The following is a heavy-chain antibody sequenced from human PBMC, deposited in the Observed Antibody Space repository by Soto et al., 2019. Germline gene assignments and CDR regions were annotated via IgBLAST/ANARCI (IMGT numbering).Heavy chain of an antibody. J-gene: IGHJ4*02. D-gene: IGHD3-22*01. CDR2: INAGNGNT. CDR3: ARGLPIVADY. CDR1: GYTFTSYA. V-gene: IGHV1-3*01. Sequence: QVQLVQSGAEVKKPGASVKVSCKASGYTFTSYAMHWVRQAPGQRLEWMGWINAGNGNTKYSQKFQGRVTSTRDTSPSTAYMELSSLRSEDTAVYYCARGLPIVADYWGQGTLVTVSS.